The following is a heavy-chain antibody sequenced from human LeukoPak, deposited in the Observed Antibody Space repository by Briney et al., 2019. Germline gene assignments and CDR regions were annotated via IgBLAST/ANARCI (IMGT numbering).Heavy chain of an antibody. D-gene: IGHD1-7*01. Sequence: QPGGSLRLSCAASGFTLSSYAMSWVRQAPGKGLEWVSAISGSGGSTYYADSVKGRFTISRDNSKNTLYLQMNSLGAEDTAVYYCARALLTGTGRFYFDSWGQGTLVAVSS. CDR2: ISGSGGST. J-gene: IGHJ4*02. V-gene: IGHV3-23*01. CDR1: GFTLSSYA. CDR3: ARALLTGTGRFYFDS.